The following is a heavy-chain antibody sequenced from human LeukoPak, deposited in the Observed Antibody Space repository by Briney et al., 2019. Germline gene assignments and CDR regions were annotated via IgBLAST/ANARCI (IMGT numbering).Heavy chain of an antibody. J-gene: IGHJ4*02. CDR2: INSDGSST. V-gene: IGHV3-74*01. CDR1: GFTVSSYW. D-gene: IGHD3-10*01. Sequence: GGSLRLSCAASGFTVSSYWMHWVRQAPGKGLVWVSRINSDGSSTSYADSVKGRFTISRDNAKNTLYLQMNSLRAEDTAVYYCAREYYGSGTTDWGQGTLVTVSS. CDR3: AREYYGSGTTD.